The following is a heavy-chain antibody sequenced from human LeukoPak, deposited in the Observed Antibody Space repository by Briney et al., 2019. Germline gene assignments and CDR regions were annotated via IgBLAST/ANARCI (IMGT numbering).Heavy chain of an antibody. CDR1: GGSFSGYY. Sequence: SETLSLTCAVYGGSFSGYYWSWIRQPPGKGLGWIGEISHSGSTNYNPSLKSRVTISVDTSKNQFSLKLSSVTAADTAVYYCARGWVAAAGFDYWGQGTLVTVSS. CDR2: ISHSGST. CDR3: ARGWVAAAGFDY. D-gene: IGHD6-13*01. J-gene: IGHJ4*02. V-gene: IGHV4-34*01.